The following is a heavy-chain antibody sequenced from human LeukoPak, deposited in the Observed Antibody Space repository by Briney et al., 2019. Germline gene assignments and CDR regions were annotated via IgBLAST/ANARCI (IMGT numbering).Heavy chain of an antibody. V-gene: IGHV3-21*01. J-gene: IGHJ6*02. D-gene: IGHD6-6*01. Sequence: GGSLRLSCAASGFSFSTYTMNWVRQAPGKGLQWVSSITIGGSLLSCADSVQRRFTLSRDDAKKSLSLQMNSLRAEDTAVYFCSRDEYSSSPTEYNGMDVWGQGTTVTVSS. CDR2: ITIGGSLL. CDR1: GFSFSTYT. CDR3: SRDEYSSSPTEYNGMDV.